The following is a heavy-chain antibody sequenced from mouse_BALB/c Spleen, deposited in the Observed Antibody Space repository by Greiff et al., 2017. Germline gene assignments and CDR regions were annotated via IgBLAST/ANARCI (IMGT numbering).Heavy chain of an antibody. Sequence: EVKVEESGGGLVKPGGSLKLSCAASGFTFSSYAMSWVRQTPEKRLEWVATISSGGSYTYYPDSVKGRFTISRDNAKNTLYLQMSSLRSEDTAMYYCARQRTYAMDYWGQGTSVTVSS. J-gene: IGHJ4*01. V-gene: IGHV5-9-3*01. CDR3: ARQRTYAMDY. CDR1: GFTFSSYA. CDR2: ISSGGSYT.